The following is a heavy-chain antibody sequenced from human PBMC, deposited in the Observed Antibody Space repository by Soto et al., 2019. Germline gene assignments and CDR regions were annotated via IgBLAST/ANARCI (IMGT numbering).Heavy chain of an antibody. CDR2: ISYDGSNK. D-gene: IGHD3-22*01. CDR1: GFTFSSYA. J-gene: IGHJ3*02. Sequence: QVQLVESGGGVVQPGRSLRLSCTASGFTFSSYAMHWVCQAPGKGLEWVAVISYDGSNKYYADSVKGRFTISTDNSKNTLYLQMNSLRDEDTAVYYCARGGLYYYDSSDWGALDIWGQGTMVTVSS. V-gene: IGHV3-30-3*01. CDR3: ARGGLYYYDSSDWGALDI.